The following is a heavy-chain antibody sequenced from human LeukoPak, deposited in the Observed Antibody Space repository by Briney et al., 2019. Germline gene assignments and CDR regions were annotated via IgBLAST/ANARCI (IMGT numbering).Heavy chain of an antibody. CDR2: IYTSGST. CDR1: GGPISSGSYY. D-gene: IGHD2-15*01. V-gene: IGHV4-61*02. CDR3: ARESCSGGSCYPTFDY. Sequence: SETLSLTCTVSGGPISSGSYYWSWIRQPAGTGLEWIGRIYTSGSTNYNPSLKSRVTISVDTSKNQFSLKLSSVTAADTAVYYCARESCSGGSCYPTFDYWGQGTLVTVSS. J-gene: IGHJ4*02.